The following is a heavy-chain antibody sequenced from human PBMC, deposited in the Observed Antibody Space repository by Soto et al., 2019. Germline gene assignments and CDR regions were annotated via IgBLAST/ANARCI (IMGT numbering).Heavy chain of an antibody. V-gene: IGHV1-3*01. Sequence: QVQLVQSGAEVKKPGASVKVSCKASGYTFTSYAMHWVRQAPGQRLEWMGWINAGNGNTKYSQKFQGRGTITRDTPADTAYMELSSLRSEDTAVYYCARDPGYSYGYNWGQGTLVTVSS. CDR1: GYTFTSYA. J-gene: IGHJ4*02. D-gene: IGHD5-18*01. CDR3: ARDPGYSYGYN. CDR2: INAGNGNT.